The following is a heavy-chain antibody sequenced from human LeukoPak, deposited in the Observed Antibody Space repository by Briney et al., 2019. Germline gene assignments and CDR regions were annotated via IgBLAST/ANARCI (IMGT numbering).Heavy chain of an antibody. CDR1: GLTFSRYW. CDR2: INSEGSST. CDR3: ARPDYSSSWPFDY. D-gene: IGHD6-13*01. J-gene: IGHJ4*02. V-gene: IGHV3-74*01. Sequence: GGSLRLSCAASGLTFSRYWMHWVRQAPGKGLVWVSRINSEGSSTSYADSVMGRFTISRDNAKNSLYLQMNSLRAEDTAVYYCARPDYSSSWPFDYWGQGTLVTVSS.